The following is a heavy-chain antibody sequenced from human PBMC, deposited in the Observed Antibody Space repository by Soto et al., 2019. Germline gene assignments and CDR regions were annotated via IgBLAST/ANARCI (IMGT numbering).Heavy chain of an antibody. V-gene: IGHV3-30*18. CDR1: GFTFSSYG. CDR2: ISYDGSNK. J-gene: IGHJ4*02. D-gene: IGHD2-15*01. Sequence: PGGSLRLSCAASGFTFSSYGMHWVRQAPGKGLEWVAVISYDGSNKYYADSVKGRFTISRDNSKNTLYLQMNSLRAEDTAVYYCAKVSCSGGSCYSPDYYFDYWGQGTLVTVSS. CDR3: AKVSCSGGSCYSPDYYFDY.